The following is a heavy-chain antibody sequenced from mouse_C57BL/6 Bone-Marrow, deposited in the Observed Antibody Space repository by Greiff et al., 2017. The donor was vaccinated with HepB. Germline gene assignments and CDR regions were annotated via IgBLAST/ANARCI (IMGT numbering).Heavy chain of an antibody. CDR3: ASNQWFAY. CDR1: GYAFSSSW. Sequence: QVQLQQSGPELVKPGASVKISCKASGYAFSSSWMNWVKQRPGKGLEWIGRIYPGDGDTNYNGKFKGKATLTADKSSSTAYMQHSSLTSEDSAVYFCASNQWFAYWGQGTLVTVSA. J-gene: IGHJ3*01. V-gene: IGHV1-82*01. CDR2: IYPGDGDT.